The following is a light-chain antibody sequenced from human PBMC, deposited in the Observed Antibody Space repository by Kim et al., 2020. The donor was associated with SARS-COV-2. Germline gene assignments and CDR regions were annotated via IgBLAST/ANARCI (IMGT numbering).Light chain of an antibody. CDR3: CSYAGSSTWV. CDR2: EVS. Sequence: GQSFTISCTGTSSDVGSYNLVSWYQQHPGKAPKLMIYEVSKRPSGVSNRFSGPKSGNTASLTISGLQAEDEADYYCCSYAGSSTWVFGGGTQLTVL. CDR1: SSDVGSYNL. J-gene: IGLJ3*02. V-gene: IGLV2-23*02.